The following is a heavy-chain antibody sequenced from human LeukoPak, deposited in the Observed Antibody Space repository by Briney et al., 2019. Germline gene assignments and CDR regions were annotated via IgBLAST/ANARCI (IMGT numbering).Heavy chain of an antibody. CDR3: ARAGWYYYDSSSYMDV. CDR1: GFSFSDYY. V-gene: IGHV3-7*01. J-gene: IGHJ6*03. Sequence: GGSLRLSCAASGFSFSDYYMTWIRQAPGKGLEWVANIKQDGSEKYYVDSVKGRFTISRDNAKNSLYLQMNSLRAEDTAVYYCARAGWYYYDSSSYMDVWGKGTTVTVSS. D-gene: IGHD3-22*01. CDR2: IKQDGSEK.